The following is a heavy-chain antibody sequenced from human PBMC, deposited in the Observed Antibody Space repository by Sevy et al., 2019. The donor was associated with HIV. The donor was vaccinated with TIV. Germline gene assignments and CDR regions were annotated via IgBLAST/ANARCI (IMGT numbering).Heavy chain of an antibody. CDR3: ARVSYCTNGVCFYSPFDY. Sequence: GGSLRLSCAASGFTFSSYSMNWVRQAPGKGLEWVSSISSSSSYIYYADSVKGRFTISRDNAKNSLYLQMNSLRAEDTAVYYCARVSYCTNGVCFYSPFDYWGQGTLVTVSS. CDR1: GFTFSSYS. V-gene: IGHV3-21*01. J-gene: IGHJ4*02. D-gene: IGHD2-8*01. CDR2: ISSSSSYI.